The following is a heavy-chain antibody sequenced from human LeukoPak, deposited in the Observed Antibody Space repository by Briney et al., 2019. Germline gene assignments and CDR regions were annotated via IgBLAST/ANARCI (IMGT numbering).Heavy chain of an antibody. CDR2: ISSSSSTI. J-gene: IGHJ5*02. CDR3: ARVELESWFDP. D-gene: IGHD3-10*01. Sequence: GGSLRLSCAASGFTFSSYSMNWVRQAPGKGLEWVSYISSSSSTIYYADSVKGRFTISRDSAKNSLYLQMNSPRAEDTAVYYCARVELESWFDPWGQGTLVTVSS. CDR1: GFTFSSYS. V-gene: IGHV3-48*01.